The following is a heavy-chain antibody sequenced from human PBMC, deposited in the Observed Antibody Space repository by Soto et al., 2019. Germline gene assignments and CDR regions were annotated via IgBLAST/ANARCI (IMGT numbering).Heavy chain of an antibody. Sequence: QVQLVQSGAEVKKPGSSVKVSCKASGGTFSSYAISWVRQAPGQGLEWMGGIIPIFGTANYAQKFQGRVTITADKATSTAYMELSSLRSEDTAVYYCARGRTRHGIAAAAFDYWGQGTLVTVSS. V-gene: IGHV1-69*06. J-gene: IGHJ4*02. CDR2: IIPIFGTA. D-gene: IGHD6-13*01. CDR3: ARGRTRHGIAAAAFDY. CDR1: GGTFSSYA.